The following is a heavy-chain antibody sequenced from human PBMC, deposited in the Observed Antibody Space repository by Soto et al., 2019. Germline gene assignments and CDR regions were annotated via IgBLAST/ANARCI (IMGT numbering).Heavy chain of an antibody. V-gene: IGHV3-48*02. D-gene: IGHD3-22*01. CDR3: AGDSSGTVRDAFDI. CDR2: ISSSSSTI. Sequence: GSLRLSCAASGFTFSSYSMNWVRQAPGKGLEWVSYISSSSSTIYYADSVKGRFTISRDNAKNSLYLQMNSLRDEDTAVYYCAGDSSGTVRDAFDIWGQGTMVTVSS. CDR1: GFTFSSYS. J-gene: IGHJ3*02.